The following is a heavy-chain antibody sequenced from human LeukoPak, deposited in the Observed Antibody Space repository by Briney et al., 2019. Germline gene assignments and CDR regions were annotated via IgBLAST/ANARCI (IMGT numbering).Heavy chain of an antibody. D-gene: IGHD4-17*01. Sequence: PSGTLSLTCAVSGGFISSSNWWSWVRQPPGKGLEWIGEIYHSGSTNYNPSLKSRATISVDKSKNQFSLKLSSVTAADTAVYYCARYRYGDYDYWGQGTLVTVSS. J-gene: IGHJ4*02. CDR3: ARYRYGDYDY. CDR1: GGFISSSNW. V-gene: IGHV4-4*02. CDR2: IYHSGST.